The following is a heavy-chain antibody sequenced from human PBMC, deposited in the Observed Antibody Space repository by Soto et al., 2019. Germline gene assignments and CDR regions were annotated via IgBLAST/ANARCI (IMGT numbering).Heavy chain of an antibody. CDR3: ARHARTGYRPDNWFDP. Sequence: PGESLKISCKGSGYSFTSYWISWVRQMPGKGLEWMGRIDPSDSYTNYSPSFQGHVTISADKSISTAYLQWSSLKASDTAMYYCARHARTGYRPDNWFDPWGQGTLVTVSS. J-gene: IGHJ5*02. CDR2: IDPSDSYT. CDR1: GYSFTSYW. V-gene: IGHV5-10-1*01. D-gene: IGHD3-9*01.